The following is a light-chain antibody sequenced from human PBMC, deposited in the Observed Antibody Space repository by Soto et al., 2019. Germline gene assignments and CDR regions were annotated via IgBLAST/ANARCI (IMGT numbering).Light chain of an antibody. CDR1: QSISAY. CDR2: ASS. Sequence: DIQMTQSPSSLSASVGDSVTITCRASQSISAYLNWYQQKPGKAPKLLIYASSNLHTGVPSRFSASGSGTDFTLTISSLRPEDFATYYCQQSYSTTWTFGQGTKVDIK. J-gene: IGKJ1*01. CDR3: QQSYSTTWT. V-gene: IGKV1-39*01.